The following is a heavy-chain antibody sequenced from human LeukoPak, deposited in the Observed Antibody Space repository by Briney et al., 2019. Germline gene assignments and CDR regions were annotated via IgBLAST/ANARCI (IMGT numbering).Heavy chain of an antibody. V-gene: IGHV3-21*01. J-gene: IGHJ5*02. Sequence: GGSLRLXCAASGFTCSSYSMNWVRQAPGKGLEWVSSISSSSSYIYYADSVKGRFTISRDNAKNSLYLQMNSLRAEDTAVYYCARGFTLYVSRYFDWLSPLSSWGQGTLVTVSS. D-gene: IGHD3-9*01. CDR2: ISSSSSYI. CDR1: GFTCSSYS. CDR3: ARGFTLYVSRYFDWLSPLSS.